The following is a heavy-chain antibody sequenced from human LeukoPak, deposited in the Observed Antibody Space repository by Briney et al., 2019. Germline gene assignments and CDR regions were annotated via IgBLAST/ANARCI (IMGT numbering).Heavy chain of an antibody. D-gene: IGHD6-6*01. Sequence: PGGSLRLSCAASGFTFSSYAMSWVRQAPGKGLEWVSSISSSSSYIYYADSVKGRFTISRDNAKNSLYLQMNSLRAEDTAVYYCASLTLIAARRDYWGQGTLVTVSS. CDR2: ISSSSSYI. CDR3: ASLTLIAARRDY. V-gene: IGHV3-21*01. J-gene: IGHJ4*02. CDR1: GFTFSSYA.